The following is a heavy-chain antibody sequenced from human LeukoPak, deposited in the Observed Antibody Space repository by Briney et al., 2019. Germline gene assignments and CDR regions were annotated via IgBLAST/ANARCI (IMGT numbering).Heavy chain of an antibody. V-gene: IGHV4-34*01. CDR3: ARPGYSSGWSRGDY. D-gene: IGHD6-19*01. CDR1: GGSFSDYY. CDR2: INHSGST. J-gene: IGHJ4*02. Sequence: SETLSLTCAVYGGSFSDYYWSWIRQPPGKGLEWIGEINHSGSTNYNPSLKSRVTISVDTSKNQFSLKLSSVTAADTAVYYCARPGYSSGWSRGDYWGQGTLVTVSS.